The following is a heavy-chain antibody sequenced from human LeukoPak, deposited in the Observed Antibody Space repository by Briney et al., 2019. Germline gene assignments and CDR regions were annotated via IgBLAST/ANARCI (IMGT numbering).Heavy chain of an antibody. CDR3: ARTAIAAAGPKYQYHYMDV. V-gene: IGHV1-2*02. CDR1: GYTFTGHY. CDR2: ISPNTGDT. D-gene: IGHD6-13*01. Sequence: GASVKVSCKASGYTFTGHYMHWLRQAPGQGLEWMGWISPNTGDTDYAQRFQGRVTMTRDPAIGTAYMELNNLRSDDTAVYYCARTAIAAAGPKYQYHYMDVWGKGTTVTVSS. J-gene: IGHJ6*03.